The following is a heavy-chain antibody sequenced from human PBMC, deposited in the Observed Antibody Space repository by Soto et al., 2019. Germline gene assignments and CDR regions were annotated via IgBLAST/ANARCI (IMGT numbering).Heavy chain of an antibody. Sequence: QVQLVESGGGVVQPGRSLRLSCAASGFTFSSYAMHWVRQAPGKGLEWVAVISYDGSNKYYADSVKGRFTISRDNSKNTLYLQMNSLRAEDTAVYYCARAAYCSGGSCLTNWFDPWGQGTLVTVSS. CDR2: ISYDGSNK. CDR3: ARAAYCSGGSCLTNWFDP. D-gene: IGHD2-15*01. J-gene: IGHJ5*02. CDR1: GFTFSSYA. V-gene: IGHV3-30-3*01.